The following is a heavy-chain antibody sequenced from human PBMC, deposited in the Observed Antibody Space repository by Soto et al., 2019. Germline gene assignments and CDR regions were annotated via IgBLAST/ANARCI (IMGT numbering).Heavy chain of an antibody. Sequence: PGGSLRLSCAASGFTFSDYYMSWIRQAPGKGLEWVSYISSSSSYTNYADSVKGRFTISRDNAKNSLYLQMNSLRAEDTAVYYCARARGPRYGDYDILTGPILTGFDYWGQGTLVTVSS. CDR3: ARARGPRYGDYDILTGPILTGFDY. D-gene: IGHD3-9*01. CDR1: GFTFSDYY. CDR2: ISSSSSYT. J-gene: IGHJ4*02. V-gene: IGHV3-11*06.